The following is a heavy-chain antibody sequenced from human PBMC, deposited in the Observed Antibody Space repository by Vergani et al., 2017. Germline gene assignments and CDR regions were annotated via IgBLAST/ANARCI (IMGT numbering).Heavy chain of an antibody. CDR3: VRAPRYCREISCTSLDS. J-gene: IGHJ4*02. D-gene: IGHD2-15*01. CDR2: IVSTGQVK. V-gene: IGHV3-48*03. Sequence: EVLLVESGGNLVQPGGSLRLSCAASGFTFSTHTMNWVRQTPGKGLQWISYIVSTGQVKRYADSVKGRFNISRDNANNALYLQMASLRAEDTGIYYCVRAPRYCREISCTSLDSWGKGTLVTVSS. CDR1: GFTFSTHT.